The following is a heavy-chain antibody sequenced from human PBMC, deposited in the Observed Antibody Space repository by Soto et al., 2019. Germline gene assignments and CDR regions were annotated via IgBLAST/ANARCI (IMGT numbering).Heavy chain of an antibody. D-gene: IGHD6-13*01. Sequence: GVSLRLSCAASGFTFSSYAMSWVRQAPGKGLEWVSAISGSGGSTYYADSVKGRFTISRDNSKNTLYLQMNSLRAEDTAVYYCALALEYSSSPFDYWGQGTLVTVSS. CDR3: ALALEYSSSPFDY. CDR2: ISGSGGST. V-gene: IGHV3-23*01. CDR1: GFTFSSYA. J-gene: IGHJ4*02.